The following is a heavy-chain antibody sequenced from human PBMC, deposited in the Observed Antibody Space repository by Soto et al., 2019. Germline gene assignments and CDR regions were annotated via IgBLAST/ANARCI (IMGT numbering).Heavy chain of an antibody. CDR1: GYTFTSYG. J-gene: IGHJ5*02. CDR2: ISAYNGNT. CDR3: ARDGLELLWFGELSNWFDP. Sequence: QVQLVQSGAEVKKPGASVKVSCKASGYTFTSYGISWVRQAPGQGLEWMGWISAYNGNTNYAQKLQCRVTMTTDTSTSTAYMELRSLRSDDTAVYYCARDGLELLWFGELSNWFDPWGQGTLVTVSS. D-gene: IGHD3-10*01. V-gene: IGHV1-18*01.